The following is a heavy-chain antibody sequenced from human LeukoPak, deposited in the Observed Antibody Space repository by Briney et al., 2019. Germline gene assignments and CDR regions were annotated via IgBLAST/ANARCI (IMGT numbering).Heavy chain of an antibody. V-gene: IGHV3-66*01. Sequence: GGSLRLSCAASGLMVSSTYRTWVRQAPGKGLEWVSSIYPGGTTYYADSVKGRFTISRDNPKNTVYLQMNSLRAEDTAVYYCAGVVIGVTTLEDWGQGTLVTVSS. J-gene: IGHJ4*02. D-gene: IGHD4-23*01. CDR2: IYPGGTT. CDR3: AGVVIGVTTLED. CDR1: GLMVSSTY.